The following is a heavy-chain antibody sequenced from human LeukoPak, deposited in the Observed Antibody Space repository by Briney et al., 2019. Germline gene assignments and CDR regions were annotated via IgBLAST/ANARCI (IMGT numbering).Heavy chain of an antibody. J-gene: IGHJ4*02. V-gene: IGHV3-48*03. CDR1: TFTFSTYE. CDR2: ISSGGSSI. CDR3: ATDKLGGSGSYDY. Sequence: GGSLRLSCAASTFTFSTYEMNWVRKAPGKGLEWISFISSGGSSIYYADSVKGRFTISRDNAKTSLYLQMNSLRAEDTAVYYCATDKLGGSGSYDYWGQGTLVTVSS. D-gene: IGHD3-10*01.